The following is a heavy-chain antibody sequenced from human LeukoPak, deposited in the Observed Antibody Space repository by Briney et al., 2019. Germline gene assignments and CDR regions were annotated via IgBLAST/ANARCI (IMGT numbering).Heavy chain of an antibody. D-gene: IGHD2-2*01. J-gene: IGHJ3*02. CDR1: GFPVSTNY. CDR3: ARPYCSSTSCYGLGDAFDI. CDR2: VYIGGST. Sequence: GGSLRLSCAASGFPVSTNYMSWVRQAPGKGLECVSIVYIGGSTYYADSVKGRFTISRDNSKNTLYLQMGSLGAEDMAVYYCARPYCSSTSCYGLGDAFDIWGQGTMVTVSS. V-gene: IGHV3-66*04.